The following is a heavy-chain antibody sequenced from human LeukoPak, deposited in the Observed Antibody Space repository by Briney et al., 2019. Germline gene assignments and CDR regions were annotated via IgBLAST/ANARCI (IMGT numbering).Heavy chain of an antibody. V-gene: IGHV3-23*01. D-gene: IGHD3-22*01. CDR2: ISNSGYST. Sequence: GGSLRLSCAASGFTFSTYAMTWVRQAPGKGLEWVSVISNSGYSTYYTDSVKGRFTISRDNSKNTLYLQMNSLGAEDTAVYYCAKGPTYYYDSSGYLEDWGRGTLVTVSS. J-gene: IGHJ4*02. CDR3: AKGPTYYYDSSGYLED. CDR1: GFTFSTYA.